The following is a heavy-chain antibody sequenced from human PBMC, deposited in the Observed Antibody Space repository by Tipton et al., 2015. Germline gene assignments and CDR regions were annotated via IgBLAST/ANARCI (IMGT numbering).Heavy chain of an antibody. J-gene: IGHJ6*02. Sequence: QVQLVQSGAEVKKPGSSVKVSCKASGYIFTSNGINWVRQAPGQGLEWMGWISAFNGDTNYAQKVQGRVNMTTDTSTSTAYMELRGLRSDDTAVYYCARDPAVGWHKRGMDVWGQGTTVTVSS. CDR1: GYIFTSNG. CDR2: ISAFNGDT. D-gene: IGHD4-23*01. V-gene: IGHV1-18*01. CDR3: ARDPAVGWHKRGMDV.